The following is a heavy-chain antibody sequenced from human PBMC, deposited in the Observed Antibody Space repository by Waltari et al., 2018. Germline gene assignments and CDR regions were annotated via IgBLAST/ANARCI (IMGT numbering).Heavy chain of an antibody. CDR2: ISDAGGII. V-gene: IGHV3-23*01. J-gene: IGHJ4*02. CDR3: ARASGVDY. Sequence: EVQLLESGGGLVQPGGSLRLSCAAAGFSFSTYVMNWVRQAPGNGLEWVSSISDAGGIINYAGSVKGRFTISRDNSKNTLYLQMNSLRGEDTAVYYCARASGVDYWGQGTLVTISS. CDR1: GFSFSTYV. D-gene: IGHD3-16*01.